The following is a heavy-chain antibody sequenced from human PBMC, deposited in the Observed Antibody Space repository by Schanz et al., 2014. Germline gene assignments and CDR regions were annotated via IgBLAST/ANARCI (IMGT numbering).Heavy chain of an antibody. J-gene: IGHJ6*02. CDR1: GYTFTTYY. CDR3: ASDFWSGYSHYYYGLDV. CDR2: INPNSGDR. D-gene: IGHD3-3*01. V-gene: IGHV1-2*02. Sequence: QVQLVQSGAEVKKPGASVKVYCKASGYTFTTYYLHWVRQAPGQGLEWMGWINPNSGDRNYAQKFQGRVTMTRDMSINTAYMELSRLRSDDSAVYYCASDFWSGYSHYYYGLDVWGQGTTVTVSS.